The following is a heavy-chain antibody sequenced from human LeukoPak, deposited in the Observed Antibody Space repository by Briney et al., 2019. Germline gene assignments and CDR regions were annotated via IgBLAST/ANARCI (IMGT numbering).Heavy chain of an antibody. CDR1: GYTFTSYG. J-gene: IGHJ4*02. CDR2: VSAYNGNT. V-gene: IGHV1-18*01. D-gene: IGHD4-17*01. CDR3: ARLMTTVTTVDY. Sequence: ASVKVSCKASGYTFTSYGISWVRQAPGQGLEWMGWVSAYNGNTNYAQKLQGRVTTTTDTSTSTAYMELRSLRSDDTAVYYCARLMTTVTTVDYWGQGTLVTVSS.